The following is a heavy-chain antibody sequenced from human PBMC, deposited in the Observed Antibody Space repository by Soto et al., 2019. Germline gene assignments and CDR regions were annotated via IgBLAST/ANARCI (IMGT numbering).Heavy chain of an antibody. V-gene: IGHV1-8*01. CDR1: GHTFTSYD. Sequence: VQLVQSGAEVKKPGASEKVSCKASGHTFTSYDINWVRQATGQGLEWMGWMNPNSGNTGYAQKFQGRVTMTRNTSISTAYMELSSLRSEDTAVYYCARVSSGWYGDYYYGMDVWGQGTTVTVSS. CDR3: ARVSSGWYGDYYYGMDV. CDR2: MNPNSGNT. J-gene: IGHJ6*02. D-gene: IGHD6-19*01.